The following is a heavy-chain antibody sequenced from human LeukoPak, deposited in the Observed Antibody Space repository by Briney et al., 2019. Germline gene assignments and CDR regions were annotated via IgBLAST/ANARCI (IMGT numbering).Heavy chain of an antibody. D-gene: IGHD3-22*01. CDR3: VRGDYYDRGVYYYY. Sequence: ASGKVSCKASGYTFTPYYMPWVRQAPGHRLEWMGWINPKSGVTNYAQKFQGRVTMTRDTSVKTAYMELSSLRSDDAAVYYGVRGDYYDRGVYYYYWGQGTLVTVSS. V-gene: IGHV1-2*02. CDR2: INPKSGVT. J-gene: IGHJ4*02. CDR1: GYTFTPYY.